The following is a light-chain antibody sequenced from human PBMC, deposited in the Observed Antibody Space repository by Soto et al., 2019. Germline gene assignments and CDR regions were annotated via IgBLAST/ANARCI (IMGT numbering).Light chain of an antibody. J-gene: IGLJ1*01. V-gene: IGLV2-14*01. CDR2: EVS. Sequence: QSVLTQPASVSGSPGQSITISCTGTSSDVGGYNYVSWYQQHPGKAPKLMIYEVSNRPSGVSNRFSGSKSGNTASLTISGPQAEDEADYYCSSYTSSSTLFYVFGTGTKLTVL. CDR1: SSDVGGYNY. CDR3: SSYTSSSTLFYV.